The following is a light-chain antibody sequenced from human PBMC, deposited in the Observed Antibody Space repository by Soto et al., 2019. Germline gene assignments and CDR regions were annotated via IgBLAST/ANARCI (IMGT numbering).Light chain of an antibody. Sequence: QSVLTQPPSVSGAPGQRVTISCSGSSSNIGAEYDVHWYQQLPGTAPKVLIYGNSNRPSGVPDRFSGSKSGTSASLAITGLQAADEADYYCQSYDISLNAWVFGGGTKVTV. V-gene: IGLV1-40*01. CDR1: SSNIGAEYD. J-gene: IGLJ3*02. CDR2: GNS. CDR3: QSYDISLNAWV.